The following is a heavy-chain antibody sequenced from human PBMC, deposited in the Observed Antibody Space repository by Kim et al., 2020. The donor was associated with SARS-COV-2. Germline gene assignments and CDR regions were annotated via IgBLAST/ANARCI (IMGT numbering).Heavy chain of an antibody. CDR2: INHSGST. V-gene: IGHV4-34*01. CDR1: GGSFSGYY. D-gene: IGHD3-22*01. CDR3: ARGGPYGGYHLSYFDY. Sequence: SETLSLTCAVYGGSFSGYYWSWIRQPPGKGLEWIGEINHSGSTNYNPSLKSRVTISVDTSKNQFSLKLSSVTAADTAVYYCARGGPYGGYHLSYFDYWGQGTLVTVSS. J-gene: IGHJ4*02.